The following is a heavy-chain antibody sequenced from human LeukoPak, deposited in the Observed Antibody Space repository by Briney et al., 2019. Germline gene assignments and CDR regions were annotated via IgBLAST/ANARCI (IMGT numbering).Heavy chain of an antibody. CDR1: GGTFSSYA. CDR2: IIPIFGTA. D-gene: IGHD3-22*01. J-gene: IGHJ3*02. CDR3: ARDHQPYYDSSGYYPGGAFDI. V-gene: IGHV1-69*13. Sequence: GASVKVSCKASGGTFSSYAISWVRQAPGQGLEWMGGIIPIFGTANYAQKFQGRVTITAGESTSTAYMELSSLRSEDTAVYYCARDHQPYYDSSGYYPGGAFDIWGQGTMVTVSS.